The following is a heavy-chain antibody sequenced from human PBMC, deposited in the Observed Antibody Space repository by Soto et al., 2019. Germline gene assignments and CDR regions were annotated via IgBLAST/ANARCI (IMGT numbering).Heavy chain of an antibody. Sequence: PSETQSLTYTVSGGSISSYYGSWIRQPPGKGLEWIGYIYYSGSTNYNPSLKSRVTISVDTSKNQFSLKLSSVTAADTAVYYCARVPVDIVLYGRPEYYFDYWGQGTLVTVSS. CDR1: GGSISSYY. CDR3: ARVPVDIVLYGRPEYYFDY. D-gene: IGHD5-12*01. CDR2: IYYSGST. V-gene: IGHV4-59*01. J-gene: IGHJ4*02.